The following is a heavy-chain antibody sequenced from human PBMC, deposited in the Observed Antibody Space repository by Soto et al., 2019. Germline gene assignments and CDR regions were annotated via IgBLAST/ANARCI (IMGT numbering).Heavy chain of an antibody. CDR1: GGTFSSYA. CDR3: ATGDGIVVVVAWEY. Sequence: QVQLVQSGAEVKKPGSSVKVSCKASGGTFSSYAISWVRQAPGQGLEWMGGIIPIFGTANYAQKSQGRVTITADESTSTAYMELSSLRSEDTAVYYCATGDGIVVVVAWEYWGQGTLVTVSS. D-gene: IGHD2-15*01. CDR2: IIPIFGTA. V-gene: IGHV1-69*01. J-gene: IGHJ4*02.